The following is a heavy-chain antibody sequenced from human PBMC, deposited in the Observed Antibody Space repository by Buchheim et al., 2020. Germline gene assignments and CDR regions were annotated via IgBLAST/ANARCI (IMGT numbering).Heavy chain of an antibody. CDR3: ARIRTAHSCVGP. D-gene: IGHD2-2*01. V-gene: IGHV4-59*01. CDR1: GGSISSFY. CDR2: LSNTGST. J-gene: IGHJ5*02. Sequence: QVQLQESGPGLVKPSETLSLICTVSGGSISSFYWSWFRQSPGKELVWIVYLSNTGSTDYNPSLKSRVAISVATSKNKFSLKLNSVTAADTAVYYCARIRTAHSCVGPWGQGTL.